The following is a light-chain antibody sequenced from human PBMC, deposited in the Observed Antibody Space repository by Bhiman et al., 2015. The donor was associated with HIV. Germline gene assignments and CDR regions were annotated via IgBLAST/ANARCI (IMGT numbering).Light chain of an antibody. CDR3: TSYTSSSTVI. J-gene: IGLJ2*01. CDR2: RNN. Sequence: QSVLTQPPSASGTPGQRVTISCSGSSSNIGSKYVYWYQQLPGTAPKLLIYRNNQRPSGVSNRFSGSKSGNTASLTISGLQAEDEAAYYCTSYTSSSTVIFGGGTELTVL. CDR1: SSNIGSKY. V-gene: IGLV1-47*01.